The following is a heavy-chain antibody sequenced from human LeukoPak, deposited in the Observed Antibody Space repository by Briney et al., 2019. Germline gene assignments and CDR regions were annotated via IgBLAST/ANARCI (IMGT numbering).Heavy chain of an antibody. V-gene: IGHV4-61*01. D-gene: IGHD5-24*01. CDR1: GGSVTSGNYH. CDR3: AAWQTIIFDY. J-gene: IGHJ4*02. CDR2: ISYSGST. Sequence: PSETLSLTCAVSGGSVTSGNYHWTWIRQPPGKGLEWIGYISYSGSTDYNPSLRGRVTMSLDRPRNQFSLKLYSVGAADTAVYYCAAWQTIIFDYWGQGSLVTVSS.